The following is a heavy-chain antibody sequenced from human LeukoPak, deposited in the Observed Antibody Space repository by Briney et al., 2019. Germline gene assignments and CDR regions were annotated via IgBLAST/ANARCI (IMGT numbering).Heavy chain of an antibody. D-gene: IGHD3-9*01. V-gene: IGHV1-8*01. Sequence: GASVKVSCKASGYTFTSYDINWVRQATGQGLEWMGWMNPNSGNTGYAQKFQGRVTMTRNTSISIAYMEVSSLRSEDTAVYYCARGTRGDILTGNSLGYWGQGTLVTVSS. CDR3: ARGTRGDILTGNSLGY. CDR2: MNPNSGNT. CDR1: GYTFTSYD. J-gene: IGHJ4*02.